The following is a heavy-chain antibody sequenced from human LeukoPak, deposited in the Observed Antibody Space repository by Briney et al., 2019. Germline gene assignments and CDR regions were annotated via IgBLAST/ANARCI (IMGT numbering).Heavy chain of an antibody. V-gene: IGHV1-2*06. J-gene: IGHJ3*02. CDR2: INPNSGGT. Sequence: ASVKVSCKASGYTFTGYYMHWVRQAPGQGLEWMGRINPNSGGTNYAQKFQGRVTMTRDTSISTAYMELSRLRSDDTAAYYCARDRGYCSSTSCYGDDAFDIWGQGTMVTVSS. CDR1: GYTFTGYY. CDR3: ARDRGYCSSTSCYGDDAFDI. D-gene: IGHD2-2*01.